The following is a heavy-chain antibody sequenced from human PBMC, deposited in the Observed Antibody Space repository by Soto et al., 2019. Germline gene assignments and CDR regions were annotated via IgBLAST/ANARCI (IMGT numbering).Heavy chain of an antibody. V-gene: IGHV3-23*01. J-gene: IGHJ4*02. CDR2: ISGGGGNT. CDR3: AKERLGRGADY. Sequence: EVQLLESGGGLVQPGGSLRLSCAASGFTFSNYAMSWVRQTPGKGLEWVSTISGGGGNTYYPDYVKGRFTIFRDNSKDTEYLQMNRLRAEDTAIYYCAKERLGRGADYWGQGALVTVTS. CDR1: GFTFSNYA.